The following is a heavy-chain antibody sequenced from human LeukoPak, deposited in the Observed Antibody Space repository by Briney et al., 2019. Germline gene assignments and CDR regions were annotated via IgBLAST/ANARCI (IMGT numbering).Heavy chain of an antibody. CDR3: AKDLSGGRVMGAFDI. Sequence: PGGSLRLSCAASGFTFDDYAMHWVRQAPGKGLEWVSGISWNSGSIGYADSVKGRFTISRDNAKNSLYLQMNSLRAEDTALYYCAKDLSGGRVMGAFDIWGQGTMVTVSS. J-gene: IGHJ3*02. V-gene: IGHV3-9*01. CDR1: GFTFDDYA. D-gene: IGHD4-23*01. CDR2: ISWNSGSI.